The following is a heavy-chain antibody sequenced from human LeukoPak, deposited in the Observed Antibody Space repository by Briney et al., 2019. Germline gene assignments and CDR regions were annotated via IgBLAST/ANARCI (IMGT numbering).Heavy chain of an antibody. CDR1: GFTFSYAW. Sequence: PGGSLRLSCAAPGFTFSYAWMSWVRQAPGKGLEWVGRIKSKTDGGTTDYAAPVKGRFTISRDDSKNTLYLQMNSLKTEDTAVYYCTTEGTGYYDSSGYLAPDYWGQGTLVTVSS. CDR3: TTEGTGYYDSSGYLAPDY. J-gene: IGHJ4*02. V-gene: IGHV3-15*01. CDR2: IKSKTDGGTT. D-gene: IGHD3-22*01.